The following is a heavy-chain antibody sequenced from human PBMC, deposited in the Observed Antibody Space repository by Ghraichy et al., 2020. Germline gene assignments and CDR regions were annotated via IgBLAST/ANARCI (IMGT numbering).Heavy chain of an antibody. D-gene: IGHD3-16*02. CDR1: GFTFSSYA. CDR3: ARAQGPLHLGELSFLLAGPGDAFDI. Sequence: GGSLRLSCAASGFTFSSYAMSWVRQAPGKGLEWVSAISGSGGSTYYADSVKGRFTISRDNSKNTLYLQMNSLRAEDTAVYYCARAQGPLHLGELSFLLAGPGDAFDIWGQGTMVTVSS. J-gene: IGHJ3*02. V-gene: IGHV3-23*01. CDR2: ISGSGGST.